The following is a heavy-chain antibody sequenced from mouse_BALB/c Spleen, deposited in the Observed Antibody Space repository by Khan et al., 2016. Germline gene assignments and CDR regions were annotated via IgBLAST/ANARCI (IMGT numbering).Heavy chain of an antibody. V-gene: IGHV3-8*02. CDR1: GDSITSGY. CDR3: ARRSTMIIPWFAY. Sequence: EVQLQESGPSLVKPSQTLSLTCSVTGDSITSGYWNWIRKFPGNKLEYMGYISYSGSTYYNPSLKSRISITRDTSKNQYYLQLNSVTTEDTATYYCARRSTMIIPWFAYWGQGTLVTVSA. J-gene: IGHJ3*01. CDR2: ISYSGST. D-gene: IGHD2-4*01.